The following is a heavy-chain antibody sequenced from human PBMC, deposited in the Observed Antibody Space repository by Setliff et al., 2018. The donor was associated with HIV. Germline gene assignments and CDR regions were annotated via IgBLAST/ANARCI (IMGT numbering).Heavy chain of an antibody. CDR1: NGSFSGYY. D-gene: IGHD3-3*01. Sequence: PSETLSLTCAVYNGSFSGYYWSWVRQPPGKGLEWIGEIYHSGSTNYNSSLKSRVTISVDKSKNQFSLKLSSVTAADTAVYYCAREAPSEPTRYYNFWSGYPDWFGPWGQGTLVTVSS. V-gene: IGHV4-34*01. J-gene: IGHJ5*02. CDR3: AREAPSEPTRYYNFWSGYPDWFGP. CDR2: IYHSGST.